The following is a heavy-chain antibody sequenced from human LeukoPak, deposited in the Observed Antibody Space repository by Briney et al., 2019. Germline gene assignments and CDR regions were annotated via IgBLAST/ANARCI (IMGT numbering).Heavy chain of an antibody. Sequence: ASVKVSCKASGYTFTSYAMNWVRQAPGQGLEWMGWINTNTGNPTYAQGFTGRFVFSLDTSVSTAYLQISGLKAEDTAAYYCARAGGPVLRYFDWLPPYYYYYGMDVWGQGTTVTVSS. CDR3: ARAGGPVLRYFDWLPPYYYYYGMDV. D-gene: IGHD3-9*01. CDR2: INTNTGNP. J-gene: IGHJ6*02. CDR1: GYTFTSYA. V-gene: IGHV7-4-1*02.